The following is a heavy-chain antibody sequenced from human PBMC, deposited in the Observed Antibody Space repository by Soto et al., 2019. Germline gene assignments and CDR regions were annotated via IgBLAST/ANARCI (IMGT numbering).Heavy chain of an antibody. Sequence: VGSLRLSCAASGFTFSSYAMSWVRQAPGKGLEWVSAISGSGGSTYYADSVKGRFTISRDNSKNTLYLQMNSLRAEDTAVYYCAKASSESYYDFWSGSHFDYWGQGTLVTVSS. CDR1: GFTFSSYA. D-gene: IGHD3-3*01. J-gene: IGHJ4*02. CDR2: ISGSGGST. V-gene: IGHV3-23*01. CDR3: AKASSESYYDFWSGSHFDY.